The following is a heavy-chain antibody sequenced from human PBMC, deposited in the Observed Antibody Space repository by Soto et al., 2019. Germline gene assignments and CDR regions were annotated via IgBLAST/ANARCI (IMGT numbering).Heavy chain of an antibody. CDR3: ARDEGRQGWPNFDY. CDR2: IIPILGIA. V-gene: IGHV1-69*04. D-gene: IGHD6-19*01. CDR1: GGTFSSYT. J-gene: IGHJ4*02. Sequence: ASVKVSCKASGGTFSSYTISWVRQAPGQGLEWMGRIIPILGIANYAQKFQGRVTITADKSTSTAYMELSSLRSEDTAVYYCARDEGRQGWPNFDYWGQGTLVTVSS.